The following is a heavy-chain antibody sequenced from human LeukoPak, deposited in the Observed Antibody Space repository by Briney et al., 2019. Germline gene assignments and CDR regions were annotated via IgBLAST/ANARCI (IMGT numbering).Heavy chain of an antibody. D-gene: IGHD3-10*01. J-gene: IGHJ4*02. CDR3: ARTRPGYYYGSGSYRGAYYFDY. CDR2: INHSGST. CDR1: GGSFSGYY. V-gene: IGHV4-34*01. Sequence: PSETLSLTCAVYGGSFSGYYWSWIRQPPGKGLEWIGEINHSGSTNYNPSLKSRVTISVDTSKNQFSLKLSSVTAADTAVYYCARTRPGYYYGSGSYRGAYYFDYWGQGTLVTVSS.